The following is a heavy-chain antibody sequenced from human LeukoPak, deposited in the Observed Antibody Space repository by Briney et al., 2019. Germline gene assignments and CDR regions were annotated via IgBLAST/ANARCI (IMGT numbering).Heavy chain of an antibody. D-gene: IGHD3-3*01. V-gene: IGHV4-59*01. CDR1: GGSISSYY. CDR3: ARSRHDFWSGSTGFLDV. CDR2: IYYSGST. J-gene: IGHJ6*04. Sequence: SETLSLTCTVSGGSISSYYWSWIRQPPGKGLEWIGYIYYSGSTNYNPSLKSRVTISVDTSKNQFSLKLSSVTAEDTAVYYCARSRHDFWSGSTGFLDVWGKGTTVTVSS.